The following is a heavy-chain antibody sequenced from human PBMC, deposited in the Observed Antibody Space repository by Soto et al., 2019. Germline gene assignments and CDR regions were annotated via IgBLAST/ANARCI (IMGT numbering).Heavy chain of an antibody. D-gene: IGHD6-6*01. CDR3: ARSAPRSPFDY. CDR1: GFSLSTSGLG. Sequence: QITLKESGPTLVKPTQTLTLTCTFSGFSLSTSGLGVGWIRQHPGKALEWLALIYWNDDTRYSPSLKSRLTITRDTAQNQVVLTMTNMDPVDTATYYCARSAPRSPFDYWGQGTLVTVSS. CDR2: IYWNDDT. J-gene: IGHJ4*02. V-gene: IGHV2-5*01.